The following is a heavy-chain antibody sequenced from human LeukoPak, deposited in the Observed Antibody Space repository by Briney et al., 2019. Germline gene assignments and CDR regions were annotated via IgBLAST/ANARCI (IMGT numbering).Heavy chain of an antibody. J-gene: IGHJ4*02. CDR2: LKQDGSEK. CDR1: GFTFSSHW. V-gene: IGHV3-7*01. Sequence: GGSLRLSCVDSGFTFSSHWMSWVRQAPGKGLEWVANLKQDGSEKYYLDSVKGRFTISRDNAKNSVYLQMNSLRGEDTAVYYCARDWFHAIDYWGQGTLVTVSS. CDR3: ARDWFHAIDY. D-gene: IGHD2/OR15-2a*01.